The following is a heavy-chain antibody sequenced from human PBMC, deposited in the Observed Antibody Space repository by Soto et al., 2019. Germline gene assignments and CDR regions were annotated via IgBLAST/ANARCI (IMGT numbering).Heavy chain of an antibody. J-gene: IGHJ6*02. CDR2: IWYDGSNK. CDR3: ARALDTAMGMDYYYGMDV. D-gene: IGHD5-18*01. Sequence: PGGSLRLSCAASGFTFSSYGMHWVRQAPGKGLEWVAVIWYDGSNKYYADSVKGRFTISRDNSKNTLYLQMNSLRAEDTAVYYCARALDTAMGMDYYYGMDVWGQGTTVTVSS. CDR1: GFTFSSYG. V-gene: IGHV3-33*01.